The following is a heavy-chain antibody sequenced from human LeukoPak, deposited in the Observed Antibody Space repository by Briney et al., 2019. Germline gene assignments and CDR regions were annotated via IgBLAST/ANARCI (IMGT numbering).Heavy chain of an antibody. CDR1: GGSISSSSYY. D-gene: IGHD6-19*01. CDR3: ARHPIAVAGTSWFDP. Sequence: SETLSLTCTVSGGSISSSSYYWGWVRQPPGKGLEWIGSIYYSGSTYYNPSLKGRVTISVDTSKNQFSLKLSSVTAADTAVYCCARHPIAVAGTSWFDPWGQGTLVTVSS. J-gene: IGHJ5*02. V-gene: IGHV4-39*01. CDR2: IYYSGST.